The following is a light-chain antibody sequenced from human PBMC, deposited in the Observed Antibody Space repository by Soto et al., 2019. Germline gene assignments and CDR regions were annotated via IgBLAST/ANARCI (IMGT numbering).Light chain of an antibody. CDR3: QQYDKPIT. Sequence: EIVMTQSPAILSVSPGERATLSCRASQSVSSNLAWYQQKPGQAPRLLIYGASTRATGIPARFSGSGSGTEFTLTISSLQSEDFAVYYCQQYDKPITFGGGTKVEIK. CDR2: GAS. CDR1: QSVSSN. J-gene: IGKJ4*01. V-gene: IGKV3-15*01.